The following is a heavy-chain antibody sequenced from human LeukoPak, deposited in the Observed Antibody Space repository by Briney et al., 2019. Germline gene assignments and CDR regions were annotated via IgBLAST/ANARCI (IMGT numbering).Heavy chain of an antibody. CDR1: GFTFDDYG. V-gene: IGHV3-20*04. CDR3: ARTSFAVDYGDAFDI. J-gene: IGHJ3*02. Sequence: PGGSLRLSCAASGFTFDDYGMSWVRQAPGNGLEWGSGINCNGGSTGYADSVKGRFTSSRDNAKNSLYLQMNSLRAEDTALYYCARTSFAVDYGDAFDIWGQGTMVTVSS. D-gene: IGHD4-17*01. CDR2: INCNGGST.